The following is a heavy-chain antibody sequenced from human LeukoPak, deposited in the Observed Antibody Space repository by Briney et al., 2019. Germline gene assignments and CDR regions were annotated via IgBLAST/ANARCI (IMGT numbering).Heavy chain of an antibody. CDR2: IIPIFGTA. D-gene: IGHD2-2*01. J-gene: IGHJ2*01. V-gene: IGHV1-69*05. Sequence: SVKVSCKASGGTFSSYAISWVRQAPGQGLEWMGGIIPIFGTANCAQKFQGRVTITTDESTSTAYMELSSLRSEDTAVYYCARSVVVPAAPYWYFDLWGRGTLVTVSS. CDR3: ARSVVVPAAPYWYFDL. CDR1: GGTFSSYA.